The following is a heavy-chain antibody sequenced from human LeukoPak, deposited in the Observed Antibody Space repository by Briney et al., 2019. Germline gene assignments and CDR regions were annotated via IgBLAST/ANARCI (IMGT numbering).Heavy chain of an antibody. D-gene: IGHD3-10*01. J-gene: IGHJ4*02. CDR3: TRDLPVPSLVRGIIIYGLIDY. CDR1: GFTFSSIS. CDR2: ISPDGETT. V-gene: IGHV3-21*06. Sequence: GGSLRLSCEASGFTFSSISMNWVRQAPGKGLERVSSISPDGETTYHADSVKGRFTTSRDNAKSSLYLQMNSLRAEDTALYYCTRDLPVPSLVRGIIIYGLIDYWGQGTLVTVSS.